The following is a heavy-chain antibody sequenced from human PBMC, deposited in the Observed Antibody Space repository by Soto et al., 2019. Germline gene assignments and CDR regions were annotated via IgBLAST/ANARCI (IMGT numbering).Heavy chain of an antibody. CDR2: IWYDGSNK. CDR3: ARMNYYDTSGYPFDY. J-gene: IGHJ4*02. V-gene: IGHV3-33*01. CDR1: GFTFSSYG. D-gene: IGHD3-22*01. Sequence: GGSLRLSCAASGFTFSSYGMHWVRQAPGKGLEWVAVIWYDGSNKYYADSVKGRFTISRDNSKNTLYLQMNSLRAEDTAVYYCARMNYYDTSGYPFDYWGQGMMVTVSS.